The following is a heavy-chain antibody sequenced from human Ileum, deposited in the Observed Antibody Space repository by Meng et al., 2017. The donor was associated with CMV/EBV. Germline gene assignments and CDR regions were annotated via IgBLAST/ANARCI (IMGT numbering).Heavy chain of an antibody. D-gene: IGHD2-2*01. CDR1: EFPISTNY. J-gene: IGHJ3*02. V-gene: IGHV3-66*01. Sequence: EVQLVESGXGLVQPGGALQVSXAASEFPISTNYMSWVRQAPGKGLEWVSVLYSDGAIYYANAVRDRFTISRDNSKNTLYLQMNSLRAEDTAVYYCARELRHDQKCEAFDIWGQGTMVTVSS. CDR3: ARELRHDQKCEAFDI. CDR2: LYSDGAI.